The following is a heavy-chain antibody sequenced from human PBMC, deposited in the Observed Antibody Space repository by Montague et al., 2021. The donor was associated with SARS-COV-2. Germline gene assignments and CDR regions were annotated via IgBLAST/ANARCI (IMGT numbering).Heavy chain of an antibody. V-gene: IGHV4-61*08. Sequence: SETLSLTCTVSGGSVSSGGYYWSWIRQPPGKGLEWIGHIYYSGSTNYNPSLKSRVTISLDTSKNQFSLKLTSVTAADTAVYYCVRVSLAAAATRSDYWGQGTLVTVSS. CDR1: GGSVSSGGYY. D-gene: IGHD6-13*01. CDR2: IYYSGST. CDR3: VRVSLAAAATRSDY. J-gene: IGHJ4*02.